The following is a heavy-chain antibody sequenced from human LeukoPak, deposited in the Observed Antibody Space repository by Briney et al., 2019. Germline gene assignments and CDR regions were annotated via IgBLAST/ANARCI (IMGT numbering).Heavy chain of an antibody. CDR3: AKVTAMVRGVIADAFDI. CDR1: GFTFSNFF. D-gene: IGHD3-10*01. CDR2: IYSGGST. J-gene: IGHJ3*02. Sequence: GGSLRLSCAASGFTFSNFFMNWVRQAPGKGLEWVSVIYSGGSTYYADSVKGRFTISRDNSKNTLYLQMNSLRAEDTAVYYCAKVTAMVRGVIADAFDIWGQGTMVTVSS. V-gene: IGHV3-66*01.